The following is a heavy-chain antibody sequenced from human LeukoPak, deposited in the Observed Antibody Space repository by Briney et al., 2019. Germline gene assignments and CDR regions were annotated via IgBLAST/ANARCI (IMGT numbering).Heavy chain of an antibody. CDR3: AREPLLDV. CDR1: GFTFSSYA. CDR2: ISYDGSNK. J-gene: IGHJ6*02. V-gene: IGHV3-30-3*01. Sequence: GGSLRLSCAASGFTFSSYAMHWVRQAPGKGLEWVAVISYDGSNKYYADSVKGRFTISRDNSKNTLYLQMNSLRAEGTAVYYCAREPLLDVWGQGTTVTVSS.